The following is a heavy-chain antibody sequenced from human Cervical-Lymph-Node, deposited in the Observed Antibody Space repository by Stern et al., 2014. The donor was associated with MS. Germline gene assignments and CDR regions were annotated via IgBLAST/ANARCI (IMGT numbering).Heavy chain of an antibody. CDR2: ISYDGNHK. J-gene: IGHJ4*02. Sequence: VQLVESGGAVVQPGRSLRLSCAASGFTFSSYGMHWVRHAPGQGQEWASVISYDGNHKYYAASVKGRFTISRDNSKNTLHLQMNSVTPDDTAIYYCARDYEDTSMLFDHWGQGTLVTVSS. CDR1: GFTFSSYG. CDR3: ARDYEDTSMLFDH. D-gene: IGHD2-8*01. V-gene: IGHV3-30*03.